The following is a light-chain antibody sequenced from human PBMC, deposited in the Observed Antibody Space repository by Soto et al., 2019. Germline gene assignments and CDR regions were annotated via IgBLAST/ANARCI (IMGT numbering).Light chain of an antibody. CDR1: NNDVGGYNY. Sequence: SVLNQPSSVFWGPGQSITLSLPGNNNDVGGYNYVSWYQQHPGKAPKLMIYDVSNRPSGVSNRFSGSKSGNTASLTISGLQAEDEADYYCSSYAGTYTHYVFGTGTKVTVL. J-gene: IGLJ1*01. CDR3: SSYAGTYTHYV. CDR2: DVS. V-gene: IGLV2-14*01.